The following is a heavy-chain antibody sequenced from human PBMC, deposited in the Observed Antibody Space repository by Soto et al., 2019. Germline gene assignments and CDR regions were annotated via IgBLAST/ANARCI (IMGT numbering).Heavy chain of an antibody. V-gene: IGHV6-1*01. CDR2: KYYRSKWYY. J-gene: IGHJ4*02. CDR3: ARLVGNSWIDY. CDR1: GDSVSSNSVV. D-gene: IGHD6-13*01. Sequence: QVQLQQSGPGLVQPSQTLSLTCAISGDSVSSNSVVWNWIRQSPSRGLEWLGRKYYRSKWYYEYAETVKSRITTNPYTSKNQLSLQLNSVTPDDTGVYYCARLVGNSWIDYWGQGTLVTVSS.